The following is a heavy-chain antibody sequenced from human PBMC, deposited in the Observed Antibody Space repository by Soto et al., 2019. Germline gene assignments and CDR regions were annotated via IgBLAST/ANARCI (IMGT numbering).Heavy chain of an antibody. CDR1: GGSVSSRAYY. Sequence: QLQLQESGPGLVRPSETLSLTCTVSGGSVSSRAYYWSWVRQPPGKGLEWIGTIYYGGTTYFSPSLKSRVTISLDTSKSQFSLNLNSVTAADPAMYYCVTPELRHDSFDIWGQGTMVTVSS. CDR2: IYYGGTT. J-gene: IGHJ3*02. CDR3: VTPELRHDSFDI. D-gene: IGHD1-7*01. V-gene: IGHV4-39*01.